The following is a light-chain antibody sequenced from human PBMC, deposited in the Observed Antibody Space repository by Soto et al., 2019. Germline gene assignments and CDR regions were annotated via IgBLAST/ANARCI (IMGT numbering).Light chain of an antibody. CDR2: DVS. CDR1: QSVTTC. CDR3: QERSKWPIA. J-gene: IGKJ5*01. Sequence: EIVLPQSPATLSLSPGERATLSCRASQSVTTCLAWYQQKPGQAPRLVLYDVSNSAAGNPGRFSGSGSATDFTLTISSLEPEDFAVYYCQERSKWPIAFGQGTRLLIK. V-gene: IGKV3-11*01.